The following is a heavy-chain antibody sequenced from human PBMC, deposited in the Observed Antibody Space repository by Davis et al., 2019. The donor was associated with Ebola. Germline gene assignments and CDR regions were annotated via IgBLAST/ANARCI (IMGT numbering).Heavy chain of an antibody. D-gene: IGHD5-18*01. J-gene: IGHJ4*02. CDR3: TRQDVDTTVPIDY. V-gene: IGHV3-30*04. Sequence: GESLKIPCAASGFTFRSYSMHWVRQAPGKGLEWVAVISYDGSLEYYADSVKGRFTISRDNSKNTLYLQMNFLRTEDTAVYYCTRQDVDTTVPIDYWGRGTLVTVSS. CDR1: GFTFRSYS. CDR2: ISYDGSLE.